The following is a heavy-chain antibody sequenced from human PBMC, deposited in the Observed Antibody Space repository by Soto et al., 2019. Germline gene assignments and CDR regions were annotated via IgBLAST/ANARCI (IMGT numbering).Heavy chain of an antibody. D-gene: IGHD3-10*01. CDR2: ISYDGSNK. CDR1: GFTFSSYA. V-gene: IGHV3-30-3*01. CDR3: ARAEGLNVLLWFGELLQGTFDY. J-gene: IGHJ4*02. Sequence: QVQLVESGGGVVQPGRSLRLSCAASGFTFSSYAMHWVRQAPGKGLEWVAVISYDGSNKYYADSVKGRLTISRDNSKNTLYLQMISLRAEDTAVYYCARAEGLNVLLWFGELLQGTFDYWGQGTLVAVSS.